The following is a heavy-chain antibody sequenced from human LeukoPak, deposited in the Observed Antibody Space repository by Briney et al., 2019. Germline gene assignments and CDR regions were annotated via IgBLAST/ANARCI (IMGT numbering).Heavy chain of an antibody. J-gene: IGHJ4*02. CDR3: ARVNGIAARPLVVDY. Sequence: PSETLSLTCTVSGYSISSGYYWGWIRPPPGKGLEWIGSIYHSGSTYYNPSLKSRVTISVDTSKNQFSLKLSSVTAADTAVYYCARVNGIAARPLVVDYWGQGTLVTVSS. V-gene: IGHV4-38-2*02. D-gene: IGHD6-6*01. CDR2: IYHSGST. CDR1: GYSISSGYY.